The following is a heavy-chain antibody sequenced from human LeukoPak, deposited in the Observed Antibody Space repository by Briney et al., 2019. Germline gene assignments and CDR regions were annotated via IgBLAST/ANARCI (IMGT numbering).Heavy chain of an antibody. Sequence: KPSETLSLTCTVSGGSISSYYWSWIRQPPGKGLERIGYIYYSGSTNYNPSLKSRVTISVDTSKNQFSLKLSSVTAADTAVYYCARDRYHYGSGSYSTDWYFDLWGRGTLVTVSS. J-gene: IGHJ2*01. CDR1: GGSISSYY. CDR3: ARDRYHYGSGSYSTDWYFDL. V-gene: IGHV4-59*01. D-gene: IGHD3-10*01. CDR2: IYYSGST.